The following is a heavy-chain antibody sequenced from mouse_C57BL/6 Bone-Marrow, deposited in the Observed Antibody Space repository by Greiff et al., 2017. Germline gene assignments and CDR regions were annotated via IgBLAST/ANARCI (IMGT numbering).Heavy chain of an antibody. CDR2: IWGDGST. V-gene: IGHV2-3*01. Sequence: VQLQQSGPGLVAPSQSLSITCTVSGFSLTSYGVSWVRQPPGKGLEWLGVIWGDGSTNYHSALISRLSISKDNSKSQVFLKLNSLQTDDTATYYCAKKGFTTVVAPGGFDVWGTGTTVTVSS. J-gene: IGHJ1*03. CDR3: AKKGFTTVVAPGGFDV. D-gene: IGHD1-1*01. CDR1: GFSLTSYG.